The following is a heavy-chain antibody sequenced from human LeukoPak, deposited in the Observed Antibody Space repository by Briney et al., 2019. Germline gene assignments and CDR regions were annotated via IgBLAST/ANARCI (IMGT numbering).Heavy chain of an antibody. CDR3: ARGSREDPLWFGKLFFFWFDP. D-gene: IGHD3-10*01. J-gene: IGHJ5*02. V-gene: IGHV4-59*01. CDR2: IYYSGST. CDR1: GGSISSYY. Sequence: SETLSLTCTVSGGSISSYYWSWIRQPPGKGLEWIGYIYYSGSTNYNPSLKSRVTISVDTSKNQFSLKLNSVTAADTAVYYCARGSREDPLWFGKLFFFWFDPWGQGTPVTVSS.